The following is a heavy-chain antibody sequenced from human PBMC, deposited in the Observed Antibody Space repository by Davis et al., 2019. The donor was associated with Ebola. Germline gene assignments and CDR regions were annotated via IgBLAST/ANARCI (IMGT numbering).Heavy chain of an antibody. V-gene: IGHV3-48*03. CDR1: GFTFSSYE. J-gene: IGHJ4*02. Sequence: GESLKISCAASGFTFSSYEMNWVRQAPGKGLEWVSYISSSGSTIYYADSVKGRFTISRDNAKNSLYLQMNSLRAEDTAVYYCARDSLSIAARYFDYWGQGTLVTVSS. D-gene: IGHD6-6*01. CDR3: ARDSLSIAARYFDY. CDR2: ISSSGSTI.